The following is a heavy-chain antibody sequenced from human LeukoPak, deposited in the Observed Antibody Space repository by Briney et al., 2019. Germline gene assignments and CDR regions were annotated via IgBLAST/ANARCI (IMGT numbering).Heavy chain of an antibody. V-gene: IGHV4-30-4*01. CDR1: GGSISSGDYY. J-gene: IGHJ4*02. Sequence: SETLSLTCTVSGGSISSGDYYWSWIRQPPGKGLEWIGYIYYSGSTYYNPSLKSRVTISVDTSKNQFSLKLSSVTAADTAVYYCARFGSVVPFYYFDYWGQGTLVTVSP. D-gene: IGHD3-22*01. CDR2: IYYSGST. CDR3: ARFGSVVPFYYFDY.